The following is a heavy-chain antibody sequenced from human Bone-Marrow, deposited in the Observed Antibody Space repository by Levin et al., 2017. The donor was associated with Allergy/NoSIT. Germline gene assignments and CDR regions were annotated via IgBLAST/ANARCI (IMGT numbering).Heavy chain of an antibody. V-gene: IGHV3-15*01. Sequence: GESLKISCAASGFTFTNAWMSWVRQAPGKGLEWVGRIKSKTDGGATDYAAPVKGRFTISRDDSENTLYLQMSSLRTEDTAVYYCTTRPGFCSSASCMAYWGQGSLVTVSS. CDR3: TTRPGFCSSASCMAY. CDR1: GFTFTNAW. J-gene: IGHJ4*02. CDR2: IKSKTDGGAT. D-gene: IGHD2-2*01.